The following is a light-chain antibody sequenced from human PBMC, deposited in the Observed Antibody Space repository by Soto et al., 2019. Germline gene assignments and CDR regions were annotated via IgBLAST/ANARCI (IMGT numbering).Light chain of an antibody. V-gene: IGKV1-5*01. CDR2: DAS. CDR3: QQYNSYPRT. J-gene: IGKJ1*01. Sequence: DIQMTQSPATLSASVGDRVTITCRASQSISSWLAWYQQKPGKAPKLLIYDASSLESGVPSRFSGSGSGTEFTLTISSLQHDDFATYYCQQYNSYPRTFGQGTKVEIK. CDR1: QSISSW.